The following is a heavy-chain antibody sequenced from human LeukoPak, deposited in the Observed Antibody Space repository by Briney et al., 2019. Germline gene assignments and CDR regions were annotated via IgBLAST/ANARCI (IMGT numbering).Heavy chain of an antibody. CDR3: AKGGTMTKKGYSDY. CDR2: VSGDGGYT. J-gene: IGHJ4*02. Sequence: GGSLRLSCAASGFTFSIYAMSWVRLAPGKGLEWVSGVSGDGGYTYYADSVKGRFTISRDNSKSTLCLQMNSLRADDTAVYYCAKGGTMTKKGYSDYWGQGTLVTVSS. D-gene: IGHD2-15*01. V-gene: IGHV3-23*01. CDR1: GFTFSIYA.